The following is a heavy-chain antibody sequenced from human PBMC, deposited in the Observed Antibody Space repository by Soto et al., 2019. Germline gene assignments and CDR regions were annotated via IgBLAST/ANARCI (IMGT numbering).Heavy chain of an antibody. D-gene: IGHD1-26*01. V-gene: IGHV4-59*08. Sequence: QVQLQESGPGLVKPSETLSLTCTVSGGTISSWYWSWIRQPPGKGLEWIGYIYYSGSTNCNPSLKSRVTISVDTSNNQFSLKLSSVTAADTAVYYCARRYGSAIDYWGQGTLVTVSS. J-gene: IGHJ4*02. CDR3: ARRYGSAIDY. CDR2: IYYSGST. CDR1: GGTISSWY.